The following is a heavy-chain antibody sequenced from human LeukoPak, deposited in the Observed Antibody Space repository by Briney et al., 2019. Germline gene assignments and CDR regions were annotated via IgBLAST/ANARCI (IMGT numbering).Heavy chain of an antibody. D-gene: IGHD1-26*01. CDR1: GGTCSSYA. CDR3: ARDLTSIVGATVRLALASS. V-gene: IGHV1-69*06. J-gene: IGHJ5*01. CDR2: IIPIFGTA. Sequence: SVKDSCKASGGTCSSYAISWVRQAPGQGLEWMGRIIPIFGTANYAQKFKGRVTITADKSASTAYMELSSLRSEDTAVYYCARDLTSIVGATVRLALASSWGHGTLVTVSS.